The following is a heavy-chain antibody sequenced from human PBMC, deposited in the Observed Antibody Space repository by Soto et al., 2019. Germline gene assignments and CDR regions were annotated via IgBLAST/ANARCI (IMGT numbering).Heavy chain of an antibody. CDR2: ISSSGSTI. J-gene: IGHJ3*02. Sequence: GGSLRLSCAASGFTFSDYYMSWIRQAPGKGLECVSYISSSGSTIYYADSVKGRFTISRDNAKNSLYLKMNSLRAEDTAVYYCARDFGSVGPNYVWGSYRYNAFDIWGQGKMVTVSS. CDR3: ARDFGSVGPNYVWGSYRYNAFDI. V-gene: IGHV3-11*01. CDR1: GFTFSDYY. D-gene: IGHD3-16*02.